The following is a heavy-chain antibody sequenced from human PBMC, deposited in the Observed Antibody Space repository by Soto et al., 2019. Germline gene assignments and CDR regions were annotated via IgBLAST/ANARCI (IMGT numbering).Heavy chain of an antibody. CDR2: IYYSGST. J-gene: IGHJ5*02. V-gene: IGHV4-59*01. Sequence: PSETLSLTCTVSGGSISSYYWSWIRQPPGKGLEWIGYIYYSGSTNYNPSLKSRVTISVDTSKNQFSLKLSPVTAADTAVYYCARGFPIVVVPAAMPSWFDPWGQGTLVTVSS. CDR3: ARGFPIVVVPAAMPSWFDP. CDR1: GGSISSYY. D-gene: IGHD2-2*01.